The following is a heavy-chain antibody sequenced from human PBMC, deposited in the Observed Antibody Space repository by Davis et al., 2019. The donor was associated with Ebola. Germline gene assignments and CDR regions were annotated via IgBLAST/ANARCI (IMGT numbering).Heavy chain of an antibody. CDR1: GYTFTSYG. Sequence: AASVKVSCKASGYTFTSYGISWVRQAPGQGLEWMGWISAYNGNTNYAQKLQGRVTMTTDTSTSTAYMELRSLRSDDTAVYYCARDWLYDSSGHYVDYWGQGTLVTVSS. J-gene: IGHJ4*02. D-gene: IGHD3-22*01. V-gene: IGHV1-18*04. CDR3: ARDWLYDSSGHYVDY. CDR2: ISAYNGNT.